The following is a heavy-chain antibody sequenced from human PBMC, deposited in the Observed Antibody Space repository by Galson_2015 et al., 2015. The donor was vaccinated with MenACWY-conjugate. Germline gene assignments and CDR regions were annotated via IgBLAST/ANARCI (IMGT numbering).Heavy chain of an antibody. CDR3: AKPNDYGVYGVEF. CDR1: GFTFSSYA. J-gene: IGHJ4*02. Sequence: SLRLSCAASGFTFSSYALHWVRQAPGKSLEWVAFIRDDGSNKYYGDSVKGRFTISRDSSKNTLYLQMNSLRAADTAVYYCAKPNDYGVYGVEFWGQGTLVTVSS. V-gene: IGHV3-30*02. D-gene: IGHD4-17*01. CDR2: IRDDGSNK.